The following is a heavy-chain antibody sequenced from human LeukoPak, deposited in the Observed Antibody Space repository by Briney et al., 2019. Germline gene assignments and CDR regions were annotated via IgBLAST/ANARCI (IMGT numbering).Heavy chain of an antibody. J-gene: IGHJ4*02. V-gene: IGHV4-34*01. CDR1: GGSFSGYY. Sequence: SGTLSLTCAVYGGSFSGYYWSWIRQPPGKGLEWIGEINHSGSTNYNPSLKSRVTISVDTSKNQFSLKLSSVTAADTAVYYCARGTIYRRNDYWGQGTLVTVSS. CDR2: INHSGST. D-gene: IGHD1-14*01. CDR3: ARGTIYRRNDY.